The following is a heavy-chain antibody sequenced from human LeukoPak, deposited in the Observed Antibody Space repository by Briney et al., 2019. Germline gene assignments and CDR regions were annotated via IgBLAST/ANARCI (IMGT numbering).Heavy chain of an antibody. Sequence: GESLKITCEGSGYSFTRYWIGWVRQMPGKGLEWMGVIYPGDSDTRYSPSFQGQVTISAHKSISTAYLQWSSLKASDTAMYYCARRDFYGAYYFDYWGQGTLVTVSS. CDR2: IYPGDSDT. D-gene: IGHD4-17*01. CDR1: GYSFTRYW. V-gene: IGHV5-51*01. CDR3: ARRDFYGAYYFDY. J-gene: IGHJ4*02.